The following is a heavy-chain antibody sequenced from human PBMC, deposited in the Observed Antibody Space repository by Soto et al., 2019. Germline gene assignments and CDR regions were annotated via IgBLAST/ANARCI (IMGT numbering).Heavy chain of an antibody. D-gene: IGHD1-26*01. CDR2: IYYSGST. J-gene: IGHJ6*03. V-gene: IGHV4-59*01. Sequence: SETLSLTCTVSGGSISSYYWSWIRQPPGKGLEWIGYIYYSGSTNYNPSLKSRVTISVDTSKNQFSLKLSSVTAADTAVYYCARVSNYPYYYYYYMDVWGKGTTVTVSS. CDR3: ARVSNYPYYYYYYMDV. CDR1: GGSISSYY.